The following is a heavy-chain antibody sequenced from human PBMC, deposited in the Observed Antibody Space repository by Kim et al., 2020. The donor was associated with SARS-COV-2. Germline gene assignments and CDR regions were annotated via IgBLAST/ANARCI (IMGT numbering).Heavy chain of an antibody. CDR3: ARGQGMIGSYFDY. CDR1: GYTFTSYA. J-gene: IGHJ4*02. Sequence: ASVKVSCKASGYTFTSYAMHWVRQAPGQRLEWMGWINAGNGNTKYSQKFQGRVTITRDTSASTAYMELSSLRSEDTAVYYCARGQGMIGSYFDYWGQGTLVTVSS. V-gene: IGHV1-3*01. CDR2: INAGNGNT. D-gene: IGHD3-22*01.